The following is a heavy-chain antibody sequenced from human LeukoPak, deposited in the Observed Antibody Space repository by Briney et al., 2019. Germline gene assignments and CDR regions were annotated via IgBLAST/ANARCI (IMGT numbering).Heavy chain of an antibody. CDR3: ARAGTTRGFQY. D-gene: IGHD2-2*01. CDR1: GFTFSNYL. J-gene: IGHJ4*02. CDR2: IKEDGSEK. Sequence: PGGSVRLSCAVSGFTFSNYLMSWVRQAPGKGLECVANIKEDGSEKYYVDSVKGRFTISRDNANNSLSLQMNSLRAEDTAVYYCARAGTTRGFQYWGQGTLVTVSS. V-gene: IGHV3-7*03.